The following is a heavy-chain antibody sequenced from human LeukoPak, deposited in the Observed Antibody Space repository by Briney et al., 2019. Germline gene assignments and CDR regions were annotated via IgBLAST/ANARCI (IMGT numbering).Heavy chain of an antibody. Sequence: PGGSLRLSCEASGFTFSSYAMSWVRQAPGKGLEWVSAISGSGGSTYYADSVKGRFTISRDNSKNTLYLQMNSLRAEDTAVYYCAASIAALPGAYYYYGMDVWGQGTTVTVSS. J-gene: IGHJ6*02. D-gene: IGHD6-6*01. CDR2: ISGSGGST. CDR3: AASIAALPGAYYYYGMDV. V-gene: IGHV3-23*01. CDR1: GFTFSSYA.